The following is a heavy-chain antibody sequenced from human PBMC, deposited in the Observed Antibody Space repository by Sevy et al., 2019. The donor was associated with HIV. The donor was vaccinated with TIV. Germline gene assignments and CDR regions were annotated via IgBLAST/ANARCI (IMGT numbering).Heavy chain of an antibody. D-gene: IGHD3-22*01. Sequence: GGSLRLSCAASVFTLSSDSMNWVRQAPGKGLEWVSSISSSSSYIYYADSVKGRFTISRENAKNSLYLQMNSLRAEDTAVYYCARVGQNYYDSSGYYYPSFWDYWGQGTLVTVSS. CDR1: VFTLSSDS. CDR2: ISSSSSYI. J-gene: IGHJ4*02. CDR3: ARVGQNYYDSSGYYYPSFWDY. V-gene: IGHV3-21*01.